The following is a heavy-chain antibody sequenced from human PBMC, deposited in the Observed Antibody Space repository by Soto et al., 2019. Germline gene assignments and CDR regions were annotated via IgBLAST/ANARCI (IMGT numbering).Heavy chain of an antibody. J-gene: IGHJ5*02. V-gene: IGHV4-4*07. CDR2: IYSSGST. CDR3: ARGQRFSDWFDP. Sequence: PSSPLSLTCTFSTVAMNRSYLTSSRQPAGKGLEWIGRIYSSGSTKYNPSLQIRVTMSLDTSKNQFSLRLTSVTAADTAVYYCARGQRFSDWFDPWGQGTLVTVSS. CDR1: TVAMNRSY. D-gene: IGHD3-3*01.